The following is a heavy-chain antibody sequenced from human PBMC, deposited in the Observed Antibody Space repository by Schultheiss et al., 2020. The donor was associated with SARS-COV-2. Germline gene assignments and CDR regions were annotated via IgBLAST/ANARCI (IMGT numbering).Heavy chain of an antibody. CDR1: GGTFSSYA. Sequence: SVKVSCKASGGTFSSYAISWVRQAPGQGLEWMGGIIPIFGTANYAQKFQGRVTMTTDTSTSTAYMELRSLRSDDTAVYYCATDLVVAGAFDIWGQGTMVTVSS. V-gene: IGHV1-69*05. CDR2: IIPIFGTA. CDR3: ATDLVVAGAFDI. J-gene: IGHJ3*02. D-gene: IGHD3-22*01.